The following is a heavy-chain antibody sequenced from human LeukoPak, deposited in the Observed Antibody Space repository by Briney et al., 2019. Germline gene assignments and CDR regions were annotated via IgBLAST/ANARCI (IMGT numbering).Heavy chain of an antibody. J-gene: IGHJ4*02. CDR1: GGSISSSSYY. CDR3: AKSGGYGLIDY. Sequence: ETLSLTCTASGGSISSSSYYWGWIRQPPGKGLEWIGSIYYSGSTYYNASLQSRVTISIETSKNQISLRLNSVTAADTAMYYCAKSGGYGLIDYWGQGTLVTVSS. D-gene: IGHD3-16*01. CDR2: IYYSGST. V-gene: IGHV4-39*01.